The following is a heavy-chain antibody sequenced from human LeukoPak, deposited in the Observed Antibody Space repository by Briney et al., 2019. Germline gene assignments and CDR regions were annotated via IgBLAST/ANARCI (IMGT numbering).Heavy chain of an antibody. CDR2: SNADGSGT. V-gene: IGHV3-74*01. CDR1: GFTFTSYW. CDR3: ARDYSYSSSAAPHT. D-gene: IGHD6-6*01. J-gene: IGHJ4*02. Sequence: GGSLRLSCAASGFTFTSYWMHWVRQAPGKGLVWVSRSNADGSGTSYADSVKGRFTISRDNAKNTLYLQMNSLRAEDTAVYYCARDYSYSSSAAPHTWGQGTLVTVSS.